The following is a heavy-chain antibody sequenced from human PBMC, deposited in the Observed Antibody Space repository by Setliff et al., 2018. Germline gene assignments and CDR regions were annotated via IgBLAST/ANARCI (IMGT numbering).Heavy chain of an antibody. Sequence: ASVKVSCKASGYTFTINHLYWVRQAPGQGLECMGWISAYNGYIIYAQKLQGRVTMTTDTSTGTAYMEVRSLRSDDTAQYYCVRDRAAIVVGPPTAAFDIWGQGTMVTVSS. CDR2: ISAYNGYI. V-gene: IGHV1-18*01. J-gene: IGHJ3*02. CDR3: VRDRAAIVVGPPTAAFDI. D-gene: IGHD2-15*01. CDR1: GYTFTINH.